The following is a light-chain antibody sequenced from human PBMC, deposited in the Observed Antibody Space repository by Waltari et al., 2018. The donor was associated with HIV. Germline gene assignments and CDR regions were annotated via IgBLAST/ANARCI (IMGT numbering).Light chain of an antibody. Sequence: EIVMTQSPATLCVSPGERATLSCRASQSVSTYLAWYPQRPGKAPRLLIDEASRRATGIPARFSGSGSGTDFTLTISSLEPADFAVYYCQQRSDWPRSTFGGGTKVEIK. CDR3: QQRSDWPRST. V-gene: IGKV3-11*01. CDR1: QSVSTY. CDR2: EAS. J-gene: IGKJ4*01.